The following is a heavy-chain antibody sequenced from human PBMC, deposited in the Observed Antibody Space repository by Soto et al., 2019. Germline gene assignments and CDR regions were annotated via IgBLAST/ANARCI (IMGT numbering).Heavy chain of an antibody. V-gene: IGHV3-23*01. D-gene: IGHD3-10*01. CDR3: AKGRRILLWFGEYTFDY. CDR2: ISGSGGST. CDR1: GFTFSSYA. J-gene: IGHJ4*02. Sequence: GGSLRLSCAASGFTFSSYAMSWVRQAPGKGLEWVSAISGSGGSTYYADSVKGRFTISRDNSKNTLYLQMNSLRAEDTAVYYCAKGRRILLWFGEYTFDYWGQGTLVTVSS.